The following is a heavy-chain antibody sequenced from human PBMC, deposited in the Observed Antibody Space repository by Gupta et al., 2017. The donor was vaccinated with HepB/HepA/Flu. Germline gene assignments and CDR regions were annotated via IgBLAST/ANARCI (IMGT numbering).Heavy chain of an antibody. J-gene: IGHJ3*02. D-gene: IGHD3-10*01. CDR3: ASYYGSGSPLDI. Sequence: EVQLVESGGGLVQPGGSLRLSCAAAGFTFRSDYTHWVRQAPGKGLVWVSRINTDGSNRIYADSVKGRFTISKDNAKNTLYLQMNSLSAEDTAIYYCASYYGSGSPLDIWGQGTTVTVSS. V-gene: IGHV3-74*01. CDR1: GFTFRSDY. CDR2: INTDGSNR.